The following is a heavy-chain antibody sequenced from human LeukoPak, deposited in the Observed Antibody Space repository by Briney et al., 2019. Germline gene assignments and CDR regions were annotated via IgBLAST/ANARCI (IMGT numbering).Heavy chain of an antibody. CDR3: ARLFDS. J-gene: IGHJ4*02. CDR1: GGAITNDNFY. V-gene: IGHV4-39*01. Sequence: PSETLSLTCTVSGGAITNDNFYWGWVRQPPGNGLEWVVSINYSGTTYYNPSLRSRLSISVDTSRTQFFLTLNSVTAADTAVYYCARLFDSWGRGILVTVSS. CDR2: INYSGTT.